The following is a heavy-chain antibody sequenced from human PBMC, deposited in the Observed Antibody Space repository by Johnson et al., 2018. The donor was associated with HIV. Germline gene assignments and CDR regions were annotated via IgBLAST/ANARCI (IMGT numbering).Heavy chain of an antibody. CDR3: ARAYNFWSGENDAFDI. J-gene: IGHJ3*02. D-gene: IGHD3-3*01. Sequence: QLVESGGGVVQPGRSLRLSCAASGFTFSSYGMHWVRQAPGKGLEWVAVISYDGSNKYYADSVKGRFTISRDNSKNTLYLQMNSLRAEDTAVYYCARAYNFWSGENDAFDIWGQGTMVTVSS. CDR1: GFTFSSYG. V-gene: IGHV3-30*19. CDR2: ISYDGSNK.